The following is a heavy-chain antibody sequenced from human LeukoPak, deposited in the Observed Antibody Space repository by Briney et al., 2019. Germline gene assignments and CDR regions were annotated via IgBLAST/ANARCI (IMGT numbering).Heavy chain of an antibody. V-gene: IGHV3-23*01. Sequence: PGGSLRLSCAASGFTFSIYAMSWVRQAPGKGLEWVSAISGSGDSTYYADSVKGRFVISRDNSTNTLYLKMSSLRAEDTAVYYCAKDPRKIQLWFGYFDYWGQGTLVTVSS. CDR1: GFTFSIYA. CDR2: ISGSGDST. CDR3: AKDPRKIQLWFGYFDY. D-gene: IGHD5-18*01. J-gene: IGHJ4*02.